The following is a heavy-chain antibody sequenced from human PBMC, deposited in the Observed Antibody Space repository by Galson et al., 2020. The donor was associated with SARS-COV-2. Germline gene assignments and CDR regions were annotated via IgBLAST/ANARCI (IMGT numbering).Heavy chain of an antibody. CDR1: GGTFTDYG. CDR3: AFTLGSCTTTGCTLPEYFYMDV. V-gene: IGHV1-69*05. J-gene: IGHJ6*03. CDR2: FIPIFGTA. D-gene: IGHD2-8*01. Sequence: ASVKVSCKASGGTFTDYGISWVRQAPGQGLEWMGGFIPIFGTASYAQKFQGRVTITTDESTSTAYMELSSLRYEDTAVYYCAFTLGSCTTTGCTLPEYFYMDVWDKGTTGTVSS.